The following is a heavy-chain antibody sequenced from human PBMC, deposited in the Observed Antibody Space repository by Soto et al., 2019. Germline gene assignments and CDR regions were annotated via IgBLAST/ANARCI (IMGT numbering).Heavy chain of an antibody. V-gene: IGHV4-34*01. Sequence: SETLSLTCAVYGGSFSGYYWSWIRQPPGKGLEWIGEINHSGSTNYNPSLKSRVTISVDTSKNQFSLKLSSVTAADTAVYYCARRIRGLKVSGSFDYWGQGTLVTVS. J-gene: IGHJ4*02. D-gene: IGHD1-26*01. CDR3: ARRIRGLKVSGSFDY. CDR1: GGSFSGYY. CDR2: INHSGST.